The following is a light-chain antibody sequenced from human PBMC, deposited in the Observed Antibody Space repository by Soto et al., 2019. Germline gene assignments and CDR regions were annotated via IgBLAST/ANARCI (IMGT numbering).Light chain of an antibody. CDR3: QQYNNWPPIT. CDR1: QSISIN. Sequence: EIVLTQSPGTLSVSPGDRVTLSCRASQSISINLAWYQHKPGQAPRLLIHGASTRATGVPARISGSGSGTEFTLTISSLQSEDFAVYYCQQYNNWPPITFGQGTRLEI. J-gene: IGKJ5*01. V-gene: IGKV3D-15*01. CDR2: GAS.